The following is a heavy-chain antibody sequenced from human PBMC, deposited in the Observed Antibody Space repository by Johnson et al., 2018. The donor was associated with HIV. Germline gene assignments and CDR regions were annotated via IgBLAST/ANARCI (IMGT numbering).Heavy chain of an antibody. J-gene: IGHJ3*02. V-gene: IGHV3-43*01. CDR3: ARAADYYDSSGYYSDGAFDI. Sequence: VQLVESGGSLVKPGGSLRLSCAASGFIFDDYTMHWVRQAPGKGLEWVSLISWDGVGTYYADSVKGRFTVSRDNSKNTLYLQMNSLRAEDTAVYYCARAADYYDSSGYYSDGAFDIWGQGTMVTVSS. CDR2: ISWDGVGT. D-gene: IGHD3-22*01. CDR1: GFIFDDYT.